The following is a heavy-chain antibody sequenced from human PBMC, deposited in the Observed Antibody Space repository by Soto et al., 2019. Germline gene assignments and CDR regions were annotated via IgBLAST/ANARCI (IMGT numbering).Heavy chain of an antibody. CDR2: ISGSGGST. CDR3: ARAGIVVVVAATHLDY. Sequence: PGGSLRLSCAASGFTFSSYAMSWVRQAPGKGLEWVSAISGSGGSTYYADSVKGRFTISRDNSKNTLYLQMNSLRAEDTAVYYCARAGIVVVVAATHLDYWSQGTLVTVSS. D-gene: IGHD2-15*01. CDR1: GFTFSSYA. V-gene: IGHV3-23*01. J-gene: IGHJ4*02.